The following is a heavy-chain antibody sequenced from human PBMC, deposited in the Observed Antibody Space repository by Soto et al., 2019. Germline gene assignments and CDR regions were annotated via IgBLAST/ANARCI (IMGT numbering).Heavy chain of an antibody. CDR3: ARAGESSDYGLEY. CDR2: IYSDGNT. Sequence: EVQLVETGGGLIQPGGSLRLSCAASGFSVSNNYMSWVRQAPGKGLEWVSVIYSDGNTYYADSVKGRFTISRDNSKNTLYLQMNSLRAEDTAVYYCARAGESSDYGLEYWGQGTLVTVSS. J-gene: IGHJ4*02. CDR1: GFSVSNNY. V-gene: IGHV3-53*02. D-gene: IGHD3-22*01.